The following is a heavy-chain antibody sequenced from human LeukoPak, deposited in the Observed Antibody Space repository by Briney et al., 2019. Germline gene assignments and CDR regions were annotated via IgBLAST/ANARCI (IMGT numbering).Heavy chain of an antibody. CDR2: IYYSGNT. CDR3: ARLGVGDSSGYYYPFDY. D-gene: IGHD3-22*01. V-gene: IGHV4-59*08. CDR1: GGSISSYH. Sequence: KPSETLSLTCTVSGGSISSYHWSWIRQPPGKGLEWIGYIYYSGNTNYNPSLKSRVTISVDTSKNQFSLKLSSVTAADTAVYYCARLGVGDSSGYYYPFDYWGQGTLVTVSS. J-gene: IGHJ4*02.